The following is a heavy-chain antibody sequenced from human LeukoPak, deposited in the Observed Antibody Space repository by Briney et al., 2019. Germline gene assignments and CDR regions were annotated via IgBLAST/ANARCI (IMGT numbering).Heavy chain of an antibody. CDR2: IWNDGSNK. CDR1: GFTFSIYG. D-gene: IGHD2-2*01. Sequence: GGSLRLSCAASGFTFSIYGMQGVPKAPGQGLEGVAVIWNDGSNKYYVDSVKGSFTISRDKSKNTLYLQMNSLRTEDTAVYYCARDYGSSTSSLFDYWGQRTLVTVSS. V-gene: IGHV3-33*01. J-gene: IGHJ4*02. CDR3: ARDYGSSTSSLFDY.